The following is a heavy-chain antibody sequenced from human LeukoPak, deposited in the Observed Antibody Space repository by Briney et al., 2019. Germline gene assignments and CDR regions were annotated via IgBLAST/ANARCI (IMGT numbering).Heavy chain of an antibody. D-gene: IGHD1-7*01. J-gene: IGHJ5*02. V-gene: IGHV1-2*02. CDR2: INPNSGGT. CDR3: AKGLHLNWNYDLPYNWFDP. Sequence: ASVKVSCKASGYTFTGYYMHWVRQAPGQGLEWMGWINPNSGGTNYAQKFQGRVTMTRDTSISTAYMELSRLRSDDTAVYYCAKGLHLNWNYDLPYNWFDPWAREPWSPSPQ. CDR1: GYTFTGYY.